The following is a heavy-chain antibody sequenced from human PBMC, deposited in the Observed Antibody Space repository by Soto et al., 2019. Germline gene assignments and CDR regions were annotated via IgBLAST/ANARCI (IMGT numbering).Heavy chain of an antibody. J-gene: IGHJ4*02. V-gene: IGHV4-34*01. CDR3: ARFIAVAGTPYYFDY. CDR2: INHSGST. Sequence: SETLSLTCAVYGGSFSGYYWSWIRQPPGKGLEWIGEINHSGSTNYNPSLKSRVTISVDTSKNQFSLKLSSVTAADTAVYYCARFIAVAGTPYYFDYWGQGTLVTVSS. D-gene: IGHD6-19*01. CDR1: GGSFSGYY.